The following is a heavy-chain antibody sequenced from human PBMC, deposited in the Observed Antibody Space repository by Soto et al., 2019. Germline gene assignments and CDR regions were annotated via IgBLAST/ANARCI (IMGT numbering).Heavy chain of an antibody. CDR3: ARDRGNADAFDI. Sequence: SETLSLTCTVCGACVSRGGHYWSWIRQHPGKGLEWIGYIYYSGSTHYNPSLKSRVTISVETSKNQFSLRLSSVTAADTAVYYCARDRGNADAFDIWGQGTMVTVSS. CDR2: IYYSGST. CDR1: GACVSRGGHY. J-gene: IGHJ3*02. D-gene: IGHD3-10*01. V-gene: IGHV4-31*03.